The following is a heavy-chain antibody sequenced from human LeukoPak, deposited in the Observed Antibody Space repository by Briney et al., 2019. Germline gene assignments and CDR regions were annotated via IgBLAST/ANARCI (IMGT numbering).Heavy chain of an antibody. CDR2: IYYSGST. CDR1: GGSISSSSYY. D-gene: IGHD3-22*01. CDR3: ARDRYYYDSSGSFDY. J-gene: IGHJ4*02. V-gene: IGHV4-39*07. Sequence: SETLSLTCTVSGGSISSSSYYWGWIRQPPGKGLEWIGSIYYSGSTYYNPSLKSRVTISVDTSKNQFSLKLSSVTAADTAVCYCARDRYYYDSSGSFDYWGQGTLVTVSS.